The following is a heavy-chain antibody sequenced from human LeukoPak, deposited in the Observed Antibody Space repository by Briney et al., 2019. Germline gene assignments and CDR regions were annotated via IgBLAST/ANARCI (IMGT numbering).Heavy chain of an antibody. V-gene: IGHV1-24*01. D-gene: IGHD1-26*01. J-gene: IGHJ4*02. CDR1: GFTFSSYA. Sequence: GRSLRLSCAASGFTFSSYAMHWVRQAPGKGLEWMGGFDPEDGETIYAQKFQGRVTMTEDTSTDTAYMELSSLRSEDTAVYYCATLASYFFDYWGQGTLVTVSS. CDR2: FDPEDGET. CDR3: ATLASYFFDY.